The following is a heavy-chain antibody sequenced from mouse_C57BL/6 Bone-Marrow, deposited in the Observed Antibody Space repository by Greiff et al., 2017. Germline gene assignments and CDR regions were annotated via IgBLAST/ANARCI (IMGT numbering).Heavy chain of an antibody. CDR3: ARVTSGVAAGDY. V-gene: IGHV1-69*01. CDR1: GYTFTSYW. J-gene: IGHJ2*01. D-gene: IGHD1-1*01. CDR2: IDPSDSYT. Sequence: VQLQQPGAELVMPGASVKLSCKASGYTFTSYWMHWVKQRPGQGLEWIGEIDPSDSYTNYNQKFKGKSTLTVDKSSSTAYMQLSSLTSEDSAVYYCARVTSGVAAGDYGGQGTTLTVSS.